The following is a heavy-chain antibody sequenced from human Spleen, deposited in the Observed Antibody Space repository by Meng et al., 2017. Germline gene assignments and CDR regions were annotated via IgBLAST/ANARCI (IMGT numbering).Heavy chain of an antibody. Sequence: SETLSLTCAVYGGSFSGYYWSWIRQPPGKGLEWIGEINHSGSTNYNPSLKSRVTISVDTSKNQFSLKLSSVTAADTAVYYCARVGYSYGYGQQQIDYWGQGTLVTGAS. V-gene: IGHV4-34*01. D-gene: IGHD5-18*01. J-gene: IGHJ4*02. CDR2: INHSGST. CDR1: GGSFSGYY. CDR3: ARVGYSYGYGQQQIDY.